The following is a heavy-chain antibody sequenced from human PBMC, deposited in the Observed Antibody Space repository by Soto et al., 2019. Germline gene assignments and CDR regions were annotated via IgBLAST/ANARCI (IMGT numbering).Heavy chain of an antibody. J-gene: IGHJ5*02. Sequence: SETLSLTCTVSGGSISSYYWSWIRQPPGKGLEWIGYIYYSGSTNYNPSLKSRVTISVDTSKNQFSLKLSSVTAADTAVYYCARLNRYCSSTSCPWWFDPWGQGTLVTVSS. D-gene: IGHD2-2*01. CDR1: GGSISSYY. CDR2: IYYSGST. V-gene: IGHV4-59*01. CDR3: ARLNRYCSSTSCPWWFDP.